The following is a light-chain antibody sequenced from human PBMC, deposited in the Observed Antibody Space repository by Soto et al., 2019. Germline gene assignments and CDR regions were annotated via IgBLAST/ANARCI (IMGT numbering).Light chain of an antibody. J-gene: IGKJ5*01. Sequence: EVVLTQSPATLSVSPGERATLSCRASQSVSIKLAWYQQKPGQAPRLHIYDTSTRATGIPARFSGSGSGTEFTLTISSLQSEDFAVYYCQQYNKWPPITFGQGTRLEIK. CDR3: QQYNKWPPIT. V-gene: IGKV3-15*01. CDR2: DTS. CDR1: QSVSIK.